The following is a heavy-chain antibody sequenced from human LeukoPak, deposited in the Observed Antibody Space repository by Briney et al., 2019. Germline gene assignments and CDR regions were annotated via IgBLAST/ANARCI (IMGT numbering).Heavy chain of an antibody. V-gene: IGHV4-34*01. D-gene: IGHD3-22*01. CDR3: ARQAHYYDSSGYYCPFDY. J-gene: IGHJ4*02. CDR1: GGSFSGYY. CDR2: INHSGST. Sequence: PSETLSLTCAVYGGSFSGYYWSWIRQPPGKGLEWIGEINHSGSTNYNPSLKSRVTISVDTSKNQFSLKLSSVTAADTAVYYCARQAHYYDSSGYYCPFDYWGQGTLVTVSS.